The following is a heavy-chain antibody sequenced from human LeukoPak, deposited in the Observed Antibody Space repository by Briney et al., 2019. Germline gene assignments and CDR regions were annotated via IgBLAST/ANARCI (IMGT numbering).Heavy chain of an antibody. J-gene: IGHJ4*02. V-gene: IGHV3-7*01. CDR1: GLTFGSSW. Sequence: GGSLRLSCAASGLTFGSSWMTWVRQTPDKGLEWVASIKHDGSAEYFVDSVRGRFAISRDNAKNSVYLQMNSLRAEDTAVYYCARGDSMETMLYLFDYWGQGTLVTVSS. CDR2: IKHDGSAE. CDR3: ARGDSMETMLYLFDY. D-gene: IGHD2-8*01.